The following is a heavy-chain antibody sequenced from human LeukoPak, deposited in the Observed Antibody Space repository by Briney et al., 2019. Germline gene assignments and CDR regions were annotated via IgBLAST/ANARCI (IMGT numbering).Heavy chain of an antibody. CDR3: ARGITMVQGADGGFDY. CDR1: GFTFSSYA. CDR2: ISGSGGST. Sequence: GGSLRLSCAASGFTFSSYAMSWVRQAPGKGLEWVSAISGSGGSTYYADSVKGRFTISRDNSKNTLYLQMNSLRAEDTAVYYCARGITMVQGADGGFDYWGQGTLVTVSS. D-gene: IGHD3-10*01. V-gene: IGHV3-23*01. J-gene: IGHJ4*02.